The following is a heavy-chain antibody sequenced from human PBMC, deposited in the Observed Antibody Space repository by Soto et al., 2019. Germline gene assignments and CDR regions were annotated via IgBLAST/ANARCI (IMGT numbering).Heavy chain of an antibody. Sequence: GGSLRLSCAASGFTFSSYAMHWVRQAPGKGLEWVAVISYDGSNKYYADSVKGRFTISRDNSKNTLYLQMNSLRAEDTAVYYCARVPSYYDSSGYYYSDYWGQGTLVTVSS. D-gene: IGHD3-22*01. J-gene: IGHJ4*02. CDR2: ISYDGSNK. CDR3: ARVPSYYDSSGYYYSDY. CDR1: GFTFSSYA. V-gene: IGHV3-30-3*01.